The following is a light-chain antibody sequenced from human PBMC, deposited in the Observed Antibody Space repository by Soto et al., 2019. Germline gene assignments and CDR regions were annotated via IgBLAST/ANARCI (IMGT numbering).Light chain of an antibody. CDR3: QNYNSAPFT. V-gene: IGKV1-27*01. CDR1: QDSRYF. CDR2: AVS. J-gene: IGKJ3*01. Sequence: DIQMTQSPSSLSASVGDRVTITCRASQDSRYFLAWYQQKPGKVPELLLYAVSALQSGVPSRFSGSGSGTDCTLTISSLQPEDVATYYCQNYNSAPFTFGPGTKVDVK.